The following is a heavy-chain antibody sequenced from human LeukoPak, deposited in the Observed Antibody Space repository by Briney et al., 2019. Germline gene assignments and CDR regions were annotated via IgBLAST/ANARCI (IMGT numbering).Heavy chain of an antibody. CDR2: IWYDGSNK. CDR1: GFTFSSYG. V-gene: IGHV3-33*01. Sequence: GGSLRLSCAASGFTFSSYGMHWVRQAPGKGLEWVAVIWYDGSNKYYADSVKGRFTISRDNSKNTLYLQMNSLRAEDTAVYYCASMGIAAAGTYDYYYGMDVWGQGTTVTVSS. J-gene: IGHJ6*02. D-gene: IGHD6-13*01. CDR3: ASMGIAAAGTYDYYYGMDV.